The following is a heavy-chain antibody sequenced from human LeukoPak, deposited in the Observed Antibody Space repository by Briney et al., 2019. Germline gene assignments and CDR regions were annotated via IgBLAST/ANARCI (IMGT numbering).Heavy chain of an antibody. J-gene: IGHJ4*01. Sequence: ASVNVSCKASGYTFTDYYIHWVRQAPGQGLEWMAWINPKSGGTNNAQKFQGRVTMTRDTSINTAYMDLTRLRSGDTAVYYCARGRDSGSHTYYFDYWGQGTLVTVSS. CDR1: GYTFTDYY. V-gene: IGHV1-2*02. CDR2: INPKSGGT. CDR3: ARGRDSGSHTYYFDY. D-gene: IGHD1-26*01.